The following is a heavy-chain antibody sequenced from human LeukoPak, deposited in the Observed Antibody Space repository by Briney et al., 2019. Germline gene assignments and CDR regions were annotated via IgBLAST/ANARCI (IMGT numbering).Heavy chain of an antibody. CDR3: AKAPVTSCRGAFCYPFDS. D-gene: IGHD2-15*01. CDR1: GFSFSSYN. CDR2: TSSSDDGK. Sequence: PGGSLRLSCAASGFSFSSYNLNWVRQAPGKGLEWVSATSSSDDGKYYADSVRGRFTISRDNSRNTMYLQMNSLRAEDAAVYYCAKAPVTSCRGAFCYPFDSWGQGTLVTVSS. V-gene: IGHV3-23*01. J-gene: IGHJ4*02.